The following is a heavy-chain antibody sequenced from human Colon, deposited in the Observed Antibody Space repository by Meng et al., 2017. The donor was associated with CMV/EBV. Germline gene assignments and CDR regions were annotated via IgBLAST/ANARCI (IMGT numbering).Heavy chain of an antibody. Sequence: QVQLVQSVTEVKKPGAAVKVSCKASGDTFSDFGISWVRQAPGQGLEWMGWISAYNGNTNYAPEFQGRVTLTTDTSTTTDTSTTTVYMELRSLRSDDTAIYYCATELSRGGYWGQGTLVTVSS. CDR1: GDTFSDFG. CDR2: ISAYNGNT. V-gene: IGHV1-18*01. CDR3: ATELSRGGY. J-gene: IGHJ4*02.